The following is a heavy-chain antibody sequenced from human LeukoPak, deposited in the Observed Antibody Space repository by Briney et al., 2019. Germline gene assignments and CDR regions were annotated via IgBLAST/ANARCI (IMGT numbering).Heavy chain of an antibody. CDR3: ARGSPVTGTTDY. V-gene: IGHV3-21*01. D-gene: IGHD1-7*01. Sequence: GGSLRLSCAASGFTFSSYSMDWVRQAPGKGLEWVSSISSSSSYIYYADSVKGRFTISRDNAKNSLYLQMNSLRAEDTAVYYCARGSPVTGTTDYWGQGTLVTVSS. CDR1: GFTFSSYS. CDR2: ISSSSSYI. J-gene: IGHJ4*02.